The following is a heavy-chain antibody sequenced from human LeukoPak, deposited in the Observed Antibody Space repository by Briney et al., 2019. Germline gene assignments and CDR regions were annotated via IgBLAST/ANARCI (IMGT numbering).Heavy chain of an antibody. CDR1: GYTFTDYY. CDR2: INSGSGDT. D-gene: IGHD1-26*01. Sequence: ASVKVSCKASGYTFTDYYMHWVRQAPGQGLEWMGWINSGSGDTNYAQKFQGRVTVTRDTSISTTYMEVSNLRSDDTAVYHCVRDARATADYWGQGTLVTVSS. CDR3: VRDARATADY. V-gene: IGHV1-2*02. J-gene: IGHJ4*02.